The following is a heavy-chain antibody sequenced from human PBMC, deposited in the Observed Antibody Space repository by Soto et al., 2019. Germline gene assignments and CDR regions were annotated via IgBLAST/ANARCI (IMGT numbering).Heavy chain of an antibody. V-gene: IGHV3-23*01. J-gene: IGHJ2*01. D-gene: IGHD4-17*01. CDR2: ISGSGGST. CDR1: GFTFSIYA. CDR3: ARRTVGWYFDL. Sequence: EVQLLESGGGLVQPGGSLRLSCAASGFTFSIYAMNWVRQAPGKGLEWVSVISGSGGSTYYADSVKGRFTISRDNSKTPLYLQMNSLRAEDTAVYYCARRTVGWYFDLWGRGTLVTVSS.